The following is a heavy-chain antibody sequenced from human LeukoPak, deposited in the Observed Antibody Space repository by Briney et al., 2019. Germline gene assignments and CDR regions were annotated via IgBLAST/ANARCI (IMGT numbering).Heavy chain of an antibody. V-gene: IGHV3-30-3*01. J-gene: IGHJ4*02. CDR2: ISYDGSNK. CDR3: ARDHSLRLGELSFRQVFDY. D-gene: IGHD3-16*02. CDR1: GFTFSSYA. Sequence: GGSLRLSCAASGFTFSSYAMHWVRQAPGKGLEWVAVISYDGSNKYYADSVKGRFTISRDNAKNSLYLQMNSLRAEDTAVYYCARDHSLRLGELSFRQVFDYWGQGTLVTVSS.